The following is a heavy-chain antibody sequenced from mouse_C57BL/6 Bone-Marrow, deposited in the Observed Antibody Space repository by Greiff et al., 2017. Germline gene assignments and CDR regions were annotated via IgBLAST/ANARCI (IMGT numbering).Heavy chain of an antibody. CDR1: GFTFSSYG. CDR3: ARRAGEWLLWFAY. J-gene: IGHJ3*01. Sequence: EVKLVESGGDLVKPGGSLKLSCAASGFTFSSYGMSWVRQTPDKRLEWVATISSGGSYTYYPDSVKGRFTISRDNAKNTLYLQMSSLKSEDTAMYYCARRAGEWLLWFAYWGQGTLVTVSA. CDR2: ISSGGSYT. D-gene: IGHD2-3*01. V-gene: IGHV5-6*02.